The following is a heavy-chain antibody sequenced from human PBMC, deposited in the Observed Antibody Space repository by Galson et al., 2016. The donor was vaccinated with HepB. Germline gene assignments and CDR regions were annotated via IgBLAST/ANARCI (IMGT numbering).Heavy chain of an antibody. D-gene: IGHD3-3*01. CDR3: ARTSIDTMFGVGLDF. V-gene: IGHV3-21*01. Sequence: SLRLSCAASGFTFNTYTMNWVRQAPGKGLEWVSSISSSSNYIYHADSVKGRFTVSRDNAKNSLFLHMNSLRPEDTAMYYCARTSIDTMFGVGLDFWGQGSLVAVSS. J-gene: IGHJ4*02. CDR2: ISSSSNYI. CDR1: GFTFNTYT.